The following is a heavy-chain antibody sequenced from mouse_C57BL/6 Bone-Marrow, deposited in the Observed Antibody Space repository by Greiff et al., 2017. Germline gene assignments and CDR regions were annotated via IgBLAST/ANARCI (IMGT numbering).Heavy chain of an antibody. J-gene: IGHJ3*01. D-gene: IGHD2-4*01. Sequence: QVQLQQSGSELRSPWSSVKLSCKDFDSEVFPIAYMSWVRQKPGHGFEWIGGILPSIGRTIYGEKFEDKATLDADTLSNTAYLELNSLTSEDSAIYYCARGGIYYDYDGFAYWGQGTLVTVSA. CDR2: ILPSIGRT. CDR3: ARGGIYYDYDGFAY. CDR1: DSEVFPIAY. V-gene: IGHV15-2*01.